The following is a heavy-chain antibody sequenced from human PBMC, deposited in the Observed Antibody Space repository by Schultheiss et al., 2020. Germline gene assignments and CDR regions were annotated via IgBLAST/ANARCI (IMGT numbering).Heavy chain of an antibody. CDR1: GGSFSGYY. D-gene: IGHD6-19*01. CDR2: IYYSGIT. CDR3: AREKVAGPLIDY. V-gene: IGHV4-34*09. J-gene: IGHJ4*02. Sequence: LRLSCAVYGGSFSGYYWSWIRQPPGKGLEWIGYIYYSGITYYNPSLKSRVTISVDTSKNQFSLKLSSVTAADTAVYYCAREKVAGPLIDYWGQGTLVTVSS.